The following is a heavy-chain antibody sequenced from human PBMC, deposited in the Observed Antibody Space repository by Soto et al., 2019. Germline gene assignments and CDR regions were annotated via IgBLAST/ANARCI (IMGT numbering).Heavy chain of an antibody. CDR2: IYYSGST. D-gene: IGHD1-26*01. CDR1: VGSISSYY. Sequence: SETLSLTCTVSVGSISSYYWSWIRQPPGKGLEWIGYIYYSGSTNYNPSLKSRVTISVDTSKNQFSLKLSSVTAADTAVYYCATLVGATQEWGQGTLVTVS. CDR3: ATLVGATQE. J-gene: IGHJ4*02. V-gene: IGHV4-59*01.